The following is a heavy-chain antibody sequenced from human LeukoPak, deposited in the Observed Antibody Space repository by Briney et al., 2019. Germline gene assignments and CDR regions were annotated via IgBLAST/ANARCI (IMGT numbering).Heavy chain of an antibody. J-gene: IGHJ4*02. D-gene: IGHD3-3*01. CDR1: GGSFSGYY. CDR2: ISSSGSTI. CDR3: ARDGYDFWSGIDY. Sequence: LTCAVYGGSFSGYYWSWIRQPPGKGLEWVSYISSSGSTIYYADSVKGRFTISRDNAKNSLYLQMNSLRAEDTAVYYCARDGYDFWSGIDYWGQGTLVTVSS. V-gene: IGHV3-11*04.